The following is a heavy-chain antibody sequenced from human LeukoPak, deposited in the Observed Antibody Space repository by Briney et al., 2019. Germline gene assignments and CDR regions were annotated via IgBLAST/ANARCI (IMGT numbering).Heavy chain of an antibody. V-gene: IGHV3-20*04. Sequence: GGSLRLSCVASGFTFDDYGMTWVRQAPGQGLEWVSFINWNGGSPGYADSVRGRFTISRDNAKNSLYLQMNSLRAEDTAVYYCAREGRGVRYFVLDSWGQGTPVTVSS. D-gene: IGHD3-9*01. CDR2: INWNGGSP. CDR1: GFTFDDYG. J-gene: IGHJ4*02. CDR3: AREGRGVRYFVLDS.